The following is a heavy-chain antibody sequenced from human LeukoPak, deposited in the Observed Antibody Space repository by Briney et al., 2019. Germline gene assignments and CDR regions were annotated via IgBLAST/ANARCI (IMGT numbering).Heavy chain of an antibody. Sequence: SETLSLTCTVSGGSISSYYWSWIRQPPGKGLEWIGYIYHSGSTYYNPSLKSRVTISVDRSKNQFSLKLSSMTAADTAVYYCARVRVDIVARYFDYWGQGTLVTVSS. CDR3: ARVRVDIVARYFDY. V-gene: IGHV4-59*12. J-gene: IGHJ4*02. D-gene: IGHD5-12*01. CDR2: IYHSGST. CDR1: GGSISSYY.